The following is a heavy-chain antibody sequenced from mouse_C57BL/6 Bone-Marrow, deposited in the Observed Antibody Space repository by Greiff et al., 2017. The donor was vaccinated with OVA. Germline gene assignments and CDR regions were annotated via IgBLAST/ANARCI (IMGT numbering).Heavy chain of an antibody. Sequence: EVQLQQSGPVLVKPGASVKMSCKASGYTFTDYYMNWVKQSHGKSLEWIGVINPYNGGTSYNQKFKGKAPLTVDKSSSTAYIELTSLTSEDSAVYYCARLLRYCYAMDYWGQGTSVTVSS. CDR3: ARLLRYCYAMDY. J-gene: IGHJ4*01. CDR1: GYTFTDYY. D-gene: IGHD1-1*01. CDR2: INPYNGGT. V-gene: IGHV1-19*01.